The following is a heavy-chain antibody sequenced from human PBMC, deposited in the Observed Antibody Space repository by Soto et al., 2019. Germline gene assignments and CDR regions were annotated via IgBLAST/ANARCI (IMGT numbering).Heavy chain of an antibody. CDR2: IIPVFGTT. CDR3: AIEVWGRGGYYLDS. D-gene: IGHD7-27*01. V-gene: IGHV1-69*01. Sequence: QVHVVQSGAEVKKPGSSVKVTCKAFGGTFNSFGINWVRQAPGQGLEWMGGIIPVFGTTKYAQKFRDRVTLVADGSTSTSDMEVSSLTSDDTAVYYCAIEVWGRGGYYLDSWGQGTLVTVSS. CDR1: GGTFNSFG. J-gene: IGHJ4*02.